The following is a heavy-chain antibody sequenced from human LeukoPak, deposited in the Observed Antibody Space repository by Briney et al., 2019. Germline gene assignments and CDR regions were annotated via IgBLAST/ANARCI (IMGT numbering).Heavy chain of an antibody. D-gene: IGHD4-11*01. Sequence: GGSLRLSCAASGFTFSSYGMHWVRQAPGKGLERVAFIRYDGSNKYYADSVKGRFTISRDNSKNTLYLQMNSLRAEDTAVYYCAKDSDDYSNYFDYWGQGTLVTVSS. CDR3: AKDSDDYSNYFDY. CDR1: GFTFSSYG. V-gene: IGHV3-30*02. J-gene: IGHJ4*02. CDR2: IRYDGSNK.